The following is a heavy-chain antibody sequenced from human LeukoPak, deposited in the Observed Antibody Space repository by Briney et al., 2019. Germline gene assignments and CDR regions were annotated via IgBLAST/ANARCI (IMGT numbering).Heavy chain of an antibody. CDR1: GYSFTSYW. CDR2: ISPGDSDT. CDR3: ATLYSSGWYVDYYFDY. Sequence: GEALKISCKGSGYSFTSYWIGWVRHMPRKGLEWIGIISPGDSDTRYSPSFQGQVTISADKSISTAYLQSSSLKASDTAMYYCATLYSSGWYVDYYFDYWGQGTLVTVSS. V-gene: IGHV5-51*01. D-gene: IGHD6-19*01. J-gene: IGHJ4*02.